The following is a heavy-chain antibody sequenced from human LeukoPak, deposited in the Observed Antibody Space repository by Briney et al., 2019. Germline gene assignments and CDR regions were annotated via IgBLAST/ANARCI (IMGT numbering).Heavy chain of an antibody. J-gene: IGHJ4*01. V-gene: IGHV4-34*01. CDR2: INQSEST. CDR1: GGSLSGYN. Sequence: PPETLSLTCDVDGGSLSGYNCSWIRHPPGKGLEWIREINQSESTNYNPTLRSLATISVDTAKNQLSLKLSSVTAADTAVYYCARVGDYALCCWGPGTLVTVSS. D-gene: IGHD4-17*01. CDR3: ARVGDYALCC.